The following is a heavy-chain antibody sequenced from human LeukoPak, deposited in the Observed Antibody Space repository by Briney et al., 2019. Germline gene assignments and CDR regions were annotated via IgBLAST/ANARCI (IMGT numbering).Heavy chain of an antibody. Sequence: SETLSPTCTVSGGSISSYYWSWIRQPPGKGLEWIGYIYYSGSTNYNPSLKSRVTISVDTSKNQFSLKLSSVTAADTAVYYCARTPGGYYYYGMDVWGQGTTVTVSS. V-gene: IGHV4-59*01. J-gene: IGHJ6*02. CDR1: GGSISSYY. D-gene: IGHD2-15*01. CDR2: IYYSGST. CDR3: ARTPGGYYYYGMDV.